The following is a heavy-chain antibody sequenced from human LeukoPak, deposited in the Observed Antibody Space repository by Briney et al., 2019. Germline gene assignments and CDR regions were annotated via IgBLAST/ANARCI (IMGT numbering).Heavy chain of an antibody. Sequence: GGSLRLSCAASGITASSYAMTWVRQAPGKGLEWVSTISGSGDRTLYADSVKGRFTISRDTSKNMVYLQLNSLRAEDTAIYYCARFRWGDYYYYGVDVWGQGTTVIVSS. D-gene: IGHD3-16*01. V-gene: IGHV3-23*01. CDR1: GITASSYA. CDR2: ISGSGDRT. J-gene: IGHJ6*02. CDR3: ARFRWGDYYYYGVDV.